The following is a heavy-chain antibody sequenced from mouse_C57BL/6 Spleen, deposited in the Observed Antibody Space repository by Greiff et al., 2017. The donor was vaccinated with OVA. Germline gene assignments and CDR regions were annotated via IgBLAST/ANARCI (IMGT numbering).Heavy chain of an antibody. CDR3: ARLKYYFDY. CDR2: INPNNGGT. CDR1: GYTFTDYY. V-gene: IGHV1-26*01. Sequence: EVQLQQSGPELVKPGASVKISCKASGYTFTDYYMNWVKQSHGQSLEWIGDINPNNGGTSYNQKFKGKATVTVDKSSSTAYMELRSLTSEDSAVCYCARLKYYFDYWGQGTTLTVSS. J-gene: IGHJ2*01. D-gene: IGHD1-3*01.